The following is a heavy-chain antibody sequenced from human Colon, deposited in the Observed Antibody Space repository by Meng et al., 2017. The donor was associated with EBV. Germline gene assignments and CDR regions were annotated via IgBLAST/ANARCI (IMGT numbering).Heavy chain of an antibody. J-gene: IGHJ4*02. CDR1: FYSMPRPSYF. D-gene: IGHD6-13*01. CDR3: ATADTSRSFIFDL. V-gene: IGHV4-39*01. CDR2: THSSGSS. Sequence: QRDDSSPGVTPPSQTLSLRFTVAFYSMPRPSYFFIFIPQSPRNWLELISSTHSSGSSYYNPSFNSRLAISIETTKNQFSLRLSSVTAADTAVYYCATADTSRSFIFDLWGQGALVTVSS.